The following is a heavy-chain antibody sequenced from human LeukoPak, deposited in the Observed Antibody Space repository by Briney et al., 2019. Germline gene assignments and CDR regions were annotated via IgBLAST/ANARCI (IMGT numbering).Heavy chain of an antibody. CDR3: ARSPGRVDYYGSGSHQNLDY. J-gene: IGHJ4*02. CDR1: GYTFTGYY. Sequence: ASVKVSCKASGYTFTGYYMHWVRQAPGQGLEWMGWINPNSGGTNYAQKFQGRVTMTRDTSITTAYMELRTLRSDDTAVYYCARSPGRVDYYGSGSHQNLDYWGQGTLVTVSS. CDR2: INPNSGGT. D-gene: IGHD3-10*01. V-gene: IGHV1-2*02.